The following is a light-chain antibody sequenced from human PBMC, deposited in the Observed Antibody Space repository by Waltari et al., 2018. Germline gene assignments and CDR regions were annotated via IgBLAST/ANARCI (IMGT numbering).Light chain of an antibody. CDR2: AAT. Sequence: DIQMTQSPSSLSASVGDRGTITCRASQNIRNFLNWYQQKPGKAPRLLIYAATTLQTGVPARFSGNRSGTDFTLTIRDLQPEDFATYSCQQSYSTPYTFGQGTKMEI. V-gene: IGKV1-39*01. CDR1: QNIRNF. J-gene: IGKJ2*01. CDR3: QQSYSTPYT.